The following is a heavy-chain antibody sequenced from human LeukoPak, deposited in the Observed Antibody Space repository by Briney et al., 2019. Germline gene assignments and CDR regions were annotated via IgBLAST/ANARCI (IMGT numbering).Heavy chain of an antibody. CDR2: IKEDGSAT. Sequence: GGSLRLSCAASGFTFSTYWMTWVRQAPGKGPEWVANIKEDGSATSYVDSVKGRFTISRDNAKKSLYLQMNSLRAEDTAVYYCARDSPGYLAYDSWGQGTLVTVSS. CDR1: GFTFSTYW. J-gene: IGHJ4*02. CDR3: ARDSPGYLAYDS. D-gene: IGHD1-1*01. V-gene: IGHV3-7*04.